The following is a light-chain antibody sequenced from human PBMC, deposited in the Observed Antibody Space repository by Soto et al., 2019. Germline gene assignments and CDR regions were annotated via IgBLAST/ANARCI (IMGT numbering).Light chain of an antibody. Sequence: EIVLTQSPVTLSLSPGERATLSCRASQSVGSSYLAWYQQKPGQAPRLLIYGASSRATGIPDRFSGSGSGTDFTLTISRLEPEDFTVYYCQHFGNSPARTFGQGTKVDIK. V-gene: IGKV3-20*01. J-gene: IGKJ1*01. CDR3: QHFGNSPART. CDR2: GAS. CDR1: QSVGSSY.